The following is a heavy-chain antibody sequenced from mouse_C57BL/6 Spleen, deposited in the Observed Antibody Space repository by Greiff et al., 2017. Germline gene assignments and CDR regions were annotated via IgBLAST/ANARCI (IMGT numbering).Heavy chain of an antibody. J-gene: IGHJ2*01. D-gene: IGHD2-1*01. CDR1: GYTFTSYW. CDR3: ARVYGNYCDY. Sequence: QVQLQQPGAELVKPGASVKLPCKASGYTFTSYWMQWVKQRPGQGLEWIGEIDPSDSYTNYNQKFKGKATLTVDTSSSTDYMQLSSLTSEDSAVYYCARVYGNYCDYWGQGTTLTVSS. V-gene: IGHV1-50*01. CDR2: IDPSDSYT.